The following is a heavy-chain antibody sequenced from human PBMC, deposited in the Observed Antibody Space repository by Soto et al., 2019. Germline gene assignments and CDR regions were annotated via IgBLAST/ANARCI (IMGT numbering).Heavy chain of an antibody. V-gene: IGHV4-59*01. D-gene: IGHD3-9*01. CDR2: IYYSGST. J-gene: IGHJ4*02. CDR1: GGSISSYY. CDR3: ARARRDYDIFTGYYSSGPNFDY. Sequence: PSETLSLTCTVSGGSISSYYWSWIRQPPGKGLEWIGYIYYSGSTNYNPSLKSRVTISVDTSKNQFSLKLSSVTAADTAVYYCARARRDYDIFTGYYSSGPNFDYWGQGTLVTVPQ.